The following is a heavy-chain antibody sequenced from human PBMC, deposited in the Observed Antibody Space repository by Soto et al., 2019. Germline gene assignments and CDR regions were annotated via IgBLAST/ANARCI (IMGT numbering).Heavy chain of an antibody. CDR3: ARVESSGWYPHY. D-gene: IGHD6-19*01. V-gene: IGHV4-59*01. CDR2: IYYSGTT. Sequence: SETLSLTCTVSGGSIAGYYWSWVRQPPGKGLEWIGYIYYSGTTNYNPSLTSRVTMSVDSSKNQFSLNLKSVTAADTAVYFCARVESSGWYPHYWGQGTLVTVSS. CDR1: GGSIAGYY. J-gene: IGHJ4*02.